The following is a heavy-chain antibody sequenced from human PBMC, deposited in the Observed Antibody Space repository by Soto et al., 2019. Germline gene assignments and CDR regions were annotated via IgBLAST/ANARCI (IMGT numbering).Heavy chain of an antibody. CDR1: GFSIRKYW. J-gene: IGHJ4*02. CDR3: AIQDCTNDVCLEAAVTVGGALEY. CDR2: ISGDGTTT. D-gene: IGHD2-8*01. Sequence: EVQLVESGGGLVQPGEALRLACAASGFSIRKYWMHWVRQAPGKGPVWVSYISGDGTTTDYAGSVKGRFTISRDNAKNTLFLQMDSLRVEDIAKYFCAIQDCTNDVCLEAAVTVGGALEYWGRGAQVTVSS. V-gene: IGHV3-74*01.